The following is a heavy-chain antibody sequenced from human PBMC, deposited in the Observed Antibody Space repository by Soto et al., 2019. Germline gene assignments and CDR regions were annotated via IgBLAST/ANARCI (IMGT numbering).Heavy chain of an antibody. D-gene: IGHD1-26*01. CDR3: ARDSFQQGAYNCMDV. CDR1: GSTISSYA. J-gene: IGHJ6*02. Sequence: ASVKVSCKASGSTISSYAISWVRQAPGQGLEWMGGIIPIFGTANYAQKFQGRVTITADESTSTAYMELSSLRSEDTAVYYCARDSFQQGAYNCMDVWGQGTTVTVSS. V-gene: IGHV1-69*13. CDR2: IIPIFGTA.